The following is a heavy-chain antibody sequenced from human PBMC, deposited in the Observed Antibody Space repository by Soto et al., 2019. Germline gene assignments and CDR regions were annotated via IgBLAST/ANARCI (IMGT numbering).Heavy chain of an antibody. V-gene: IGHV3-21*01. J-gene: IGHJ6*02. CDR2: ISSSSSYI. CDR3: ARDRRYYYDSSGLGAYYYYGMDV. CDR1: GFTFSSYS. Sequence: PGGSLRLSCAASGFTFSSYSMNWVRQAPGKGLEWVSSISSSSSYIYYADSVKGRFTISRDNAKNSLYLQMNSLRAEDTAVYYCARDRRYYYDSSGLGAYYYYGMDVWGQGTTVTVSS. D-gene: IGHD3-22*01.